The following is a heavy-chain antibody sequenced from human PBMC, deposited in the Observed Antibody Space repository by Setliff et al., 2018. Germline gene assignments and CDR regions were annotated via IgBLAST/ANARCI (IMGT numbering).Heavy chain of an antibody. D-gene: IGHD6-13*01. V-gene: IGHV3-23*01. CDR1: GFTFSSFA. CDR2: INVGGTNT. Sequence: PGGSLRLSCAASGFTFSSFAMSWVRQAPGRRLEWVSIINVGGTNTYYRDSVKGRFTISRDNSKSTLYLQMNSLRAEDTAVYYCAKRRSSTWFGGMDYWGQGTLVTVSS. CDR3: AKRRSSTWFGGMDY. J-gene: IGHJ4*02.